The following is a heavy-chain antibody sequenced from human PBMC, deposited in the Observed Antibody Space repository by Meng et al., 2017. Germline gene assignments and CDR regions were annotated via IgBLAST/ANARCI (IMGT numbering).Heavy chain of an antibody. CDR3: ARVWGNYYDSSGYYFGY. CDR1: GGTFSGYA. V-gene: IGHV1-69*06. CDR2: IIPIFGTA. Sequence: SVKVSCKASGGTFSGYAISWVRQAPGQGLEWMGGIIPIFGTANYAQKFQGRVTITADKSTSTAYMELSSLRSEDTAVYYCARVWGNYYDSSGYYFGYWGQGTLVTVSS. D-gene: IGHD3-22*01. J-gene: IGHJ4*02.